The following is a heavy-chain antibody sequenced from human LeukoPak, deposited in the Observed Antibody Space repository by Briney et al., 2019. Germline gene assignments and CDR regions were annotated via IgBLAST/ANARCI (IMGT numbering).Heavy chain of an antibody. Sequence: ASVKVSCKASGYTFTGYYMHWVRQAPGQGLEWMGWINPNSGGTNYAQKLQGRVTMTRDTSISTAYMELSRLRSDDTAVYYCVTVDLFGDLYYFYMDVWGEGTTVTVSS. CDR1: GYTFTGYY. CDR2: INPNSGGT. J-gene: IGHJ6*03. CDR3: VTVDLFGDLYYFYMDV. V-gene: IGHV1-2*02. D-gene: IGHD3-3*01.